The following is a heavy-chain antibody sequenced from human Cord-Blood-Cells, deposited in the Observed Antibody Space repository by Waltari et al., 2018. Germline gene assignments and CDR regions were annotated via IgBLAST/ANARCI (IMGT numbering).Heavy chain of an antibody. CDR3: AYSSGWYYFDY. Sequence: QVQLQQRGAGLLKPSETLSLTCAVYGGYFSGYHWSWSRQPPGKGLEWIGEITHSGSTNYNPSLKGRVTISVDTSKNQFSLKLSSVTAADTAVYYCAYSSGWYYFDYWGQGTLVTVSS. CDR1: GGYFSGYH. CDR2: ITHSGST. D-gene: IGHD6-19*01. J-gene: IGHJ4*02. V-gene: IGHV4-34*01.